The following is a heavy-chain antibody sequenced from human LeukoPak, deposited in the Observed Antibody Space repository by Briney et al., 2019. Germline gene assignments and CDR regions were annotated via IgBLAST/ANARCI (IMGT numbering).Heavy chain of an antibody. CDR3: ASLGSGSYGMDV. CDR1: XGXXXXXXXX. D-gene: IGHD1-26*01. V-gene: IGHV4-30-4*01. Sequence: SQTLSLTCTVSXGXXXXXXXXXGXXXXXPXXGXEXIGYIYYSGITYYHPSLKSRVTISVDTSKNHFSLKLSSVTAADTAVYYCASLGSGSYGMDVWGQGTTVTVSS. J-gene: IGHJ6*02. CDR2: IYYSGIT.